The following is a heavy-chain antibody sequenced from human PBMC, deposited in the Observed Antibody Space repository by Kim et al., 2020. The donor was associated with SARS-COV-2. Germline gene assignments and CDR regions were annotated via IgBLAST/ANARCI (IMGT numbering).Heavy chain of an antibody. CDR3: GDYLGAGSYFRS. Sequence: GGSLRLSCAASGFTFSNYGMTWVRQTPGKGLEWVSPFTGDGLTHYADSVKGRFTISRDNSKNMLYLQMNSLRAEDTAVYYCGDYLGAGSYFRSWGRGTL. V-gene: IGHV3-23*01. CDR2: FTGDGLT. D-gene: IGHD3-10*01. CDR1: GFTFSNYG. J-gene: IGHJ4*02.